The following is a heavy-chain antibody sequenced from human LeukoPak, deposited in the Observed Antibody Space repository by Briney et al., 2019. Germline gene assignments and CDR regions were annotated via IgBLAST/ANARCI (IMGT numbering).Heavy chain of an antibody. Sequence: ASVKVSCEASGYTFTSYAMHRVRQAPGQRLEWMGWINAGNGNTKYSQKFQGRVTITRDTSASTAYMELSSLRSEDTAVYYCARKGSSVAGLDYWGQGTLVTVSS. J-gene: IGHJ4*02. CDR1: GYTFTSYA. CDR2: INAGNGNT. V-gene: IGHV1-3*01. CDR3: ARKGSSVAGLDY. D-gene: IGHD6-19*01.